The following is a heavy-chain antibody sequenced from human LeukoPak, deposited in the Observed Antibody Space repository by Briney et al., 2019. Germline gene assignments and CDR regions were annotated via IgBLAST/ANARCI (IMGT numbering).Heavy chain of an antibody. CDR3: VREDWGSGTIIDY. V-gene: IGHV1-18*01. CDR1: GYTLSSYH. D-gene: IGHD1-14*01. Sequence: ASVKVPCKASGYTLSSYHISWVRQAPGQGLEWMGWINGYTGGTIYAQRFQGRVTMTTDTSTSTAYMELRSLRFDDTAVYYCVREDWGSGTIIDYWGQGTLVTVSS. CDR2: INGYTGGT. J-gene: IGHJ4*02.